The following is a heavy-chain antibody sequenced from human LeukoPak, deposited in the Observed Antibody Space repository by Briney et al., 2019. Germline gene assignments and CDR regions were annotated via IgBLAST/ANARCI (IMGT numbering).Heavy chain of an antibody. D-gene: IGHD4/OR15-4a*01. CDR2: MYTSGST. J-gene: IGHJ6*03. Sequence: SETLSLTCTVSGGSISSYSWSWIRQPAGKGLQWIGHMYTSGSTNYSPSLKSRVTMSVDTSKAQFSLKLSSVTAADTAVYYCARHLRRRATAIGYGPNEYYYYMDVWGKGITVTISS. V-gene: IGHV4-4*07. CDR3: ARHLRRRATAIGYGPNEYYYYMDV. CDR1: GGSISSYS.